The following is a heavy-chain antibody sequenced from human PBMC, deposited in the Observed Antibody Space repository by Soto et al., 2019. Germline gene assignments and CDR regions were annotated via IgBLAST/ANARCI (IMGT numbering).Heavy chain of an antibody. D-gene: IGHD3-10*01. Sequence: SETLSLTCTVSGGSISSGGYYWSWIRQPPGKGLEWIAIISDSGTTYYTPPLKSRLTISVDTSKNQFSLNLASVTAADTAVYYCARRNYPYYFDYWGQGTLVTVSS. CDR2: ISDSGTT. CDR1: GGSISSGGYY. CDR3: ARRNYPYYFDY. V-gene: IGHV4-39*01. J-gene: IGHJ4*02.